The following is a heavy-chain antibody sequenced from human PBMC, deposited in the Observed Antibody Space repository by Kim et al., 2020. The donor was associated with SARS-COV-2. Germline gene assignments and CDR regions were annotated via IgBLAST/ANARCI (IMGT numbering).Heavy chain of an antibody. CDR1: GYSISSGYY. V-gene: IGHV4-38-2*02. CDR2: IYHSGST. Sequence: SETLSLTCTVSGYSISSGYYWGWIRQPPGKGLEWIGSIYHSGSTYYNPSLKSRVTISVDTSKNQFSLKLSSVTAADTAVYYCARRPKYYYDSSGPLWGQGTLVTVSS. CDR3: ARRPKYYYDSSGPL. D-gene: IGHD3-22*01. J-gene: IGHJ4*02.